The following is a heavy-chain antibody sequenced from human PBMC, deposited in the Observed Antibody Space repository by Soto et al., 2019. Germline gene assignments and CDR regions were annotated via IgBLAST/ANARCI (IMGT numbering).Heavy chain of an antibody. D-gene: IGHD1-26*01. V-gene: IGHV1-18*01. CDR1: GYTFTSYG. CDR2: ISAYNGNT. CDR3: ARDAAVGLFDY. Sequence: ASVKVSCKASGYTFTSYGISWVRQAPGQGLEWMGLISAYNGNTNYAQKLQGRVTMTTDTSTSTAYMELRSLISDDTAVYYCARDAAVGLFDYWGRGTLVTSPQ. J-gene: IGHJ4*02.